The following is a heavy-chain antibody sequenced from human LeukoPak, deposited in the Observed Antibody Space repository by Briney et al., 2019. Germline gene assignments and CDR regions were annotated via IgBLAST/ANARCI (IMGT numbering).Heavy chain of an antibody. D-gene: IGHD3-10*01. CDR2: IILIFGTA. Sequence: SVKVSCKASRGTFSSYAISWVRQAPGQGLEWMGGIILIFGTANSAQKFQGRVTISADESTSTVYMELSSLRSEDTAVYYCARDLTMVRGARYRPYNWFGPWGQGTLVTVSS. CDR3: ARDLTMVRGARYRPYNWFGP. V-gene: IGHV1-69*13. J-gene: IGHJ5*02. CDR1: RGTFSSYA.